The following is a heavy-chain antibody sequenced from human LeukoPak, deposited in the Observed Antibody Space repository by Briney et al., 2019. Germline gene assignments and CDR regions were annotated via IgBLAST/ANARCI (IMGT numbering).Heavy chain of an antibody. Sequence: ASVKVSCKASGYTFTGYYMHWVRQAPGQGLEWMGWINPNSGGTNYAQKFQGRVTMTRDTSISTAHMELSRLRSDDTAVYYCATGEGTDYYDSSGYYFVYWGQGTLVTVSS. V-gene: IGHV1-2*02. D-gene: IGHD3-22*01. CDR3: ATGEGTDYYDSSGYYFVY. J-gene: IGHJ4*02. CDR2: INPNSGGT. CDR1: GYTFTGYY.